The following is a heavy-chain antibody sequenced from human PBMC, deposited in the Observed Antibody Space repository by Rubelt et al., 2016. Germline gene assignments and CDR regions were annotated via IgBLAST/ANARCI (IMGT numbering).Heavy chain of an antibody. CDR1: GGSISSSSYY. Sequence: QLQLQESGPGLVKPSETLSLTCTVSGGSISSSSYYWGWIRQPPGKGLEWIGSIYISGSTNYNPSLKGRVTMSVDTSKNQFSLKLSSVTAADTAVYYCARTSRWSGYSNFDYWGQGTLVTVSS. CDR3: ARTSRWSGYSNFDY. D-gene: IGHD3-3*01. V-gene: IGHV4-39*07. J-gene: IGHJ4*02. CDR2: IYISGST.